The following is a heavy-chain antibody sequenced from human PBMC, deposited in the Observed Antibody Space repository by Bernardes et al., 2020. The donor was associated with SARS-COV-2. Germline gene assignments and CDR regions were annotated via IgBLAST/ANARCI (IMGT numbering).Heavy chain of an antibody. D-gene: IGHD1-26*01. J-gene: IGHJ4*02. CDR3: VTDRGGGDY. Sequence: GGSLRLSCAASGFIVSSDYMSWVRQAPGKELEWVAFIHRDGSTSYVDSVKGRFTISRDNARNTLYLQMSSLRVDDTAVYYCVTDRGGGDYWGQGTLVTVSS. CDR2: IHRDGST. V-gene: IGHV3-66*01. CDR1: GFIVSSDY.